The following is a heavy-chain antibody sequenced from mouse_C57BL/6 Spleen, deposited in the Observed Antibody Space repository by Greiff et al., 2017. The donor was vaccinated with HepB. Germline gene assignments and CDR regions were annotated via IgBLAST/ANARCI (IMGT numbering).Heavy chain of an antibody. CDR1: GFTFSDYY. D-gene: IGHD3-2*02. V-gene: IGHV5-12*01. CDR2: ISNGGGST. J-gene: IGHJ4*01. Sequence: EVKLMESGGGLVQPGGSLKLSCAASGFTFSDYYMYWVRQTPEKRLEWVAYISNGGGSTYYPDTVKGRFTISRDNAKNTLYLQMSRLKSEDTAMYYCARHEAAQALYAMDYWGQGTSVTVSS. CDR3: ARHEAAQALYAMDY.